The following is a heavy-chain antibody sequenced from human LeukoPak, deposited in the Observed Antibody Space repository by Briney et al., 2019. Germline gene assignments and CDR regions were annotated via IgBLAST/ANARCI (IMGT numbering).Heavy chain of an antibody. CDR2: INPNSGGT. D-gene: IGHD4-17*01. J-gene: IGHJ3*02. CDR1: GYTFTDYY. Sequence: ASVKVSCKPSGYTFTDYYMHWVRQAPGQGLEWMGWINPNSGGTNYAQKFQGRVTMTRDTSISTAYMELSRLRSDDTAVYYCARGLGDYVFGEEAGDAFDIWGQGTMVTVSS. V-gene: IGHV1-2*02. CDR3: ARGLGDYVFGEEAGDAFDI.